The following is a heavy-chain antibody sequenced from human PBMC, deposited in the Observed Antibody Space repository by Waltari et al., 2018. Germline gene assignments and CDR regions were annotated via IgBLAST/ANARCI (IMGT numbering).Heavy chain of an antibody. CDR3: ATTAVGGDYIDY. V-gene: IGHV3-48*03. J-gene: IGHJ4*02. CDR1: GRALSRYE. Sequence: EVQLAESGGHWVQPARSRRLSCAASGRALSRYEMNWVRQGPGEGLEWISYISNTATSIYYADSVKGRFTISRDNAKNSLYLQMDSLRVEDTAIYYCATTAVGGDYIDYWGQGTLVTVSS. CDR2: ISNTATSI. D-gene: IGHD1-26*01.